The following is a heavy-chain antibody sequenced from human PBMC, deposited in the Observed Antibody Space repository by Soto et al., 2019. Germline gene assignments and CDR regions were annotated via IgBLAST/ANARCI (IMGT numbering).Heavy chain of an antibody. J-gene: IGHJ4*02. V-gene: IGHV4-30-4*01. Sequence: SGTLSLTCTVSGGSFSSGDYYWTWIRQPPGKGLEWMGYIYYNGNTNYKPSLKSRITISIDTSKNQFSLNLRSVSAADTAVYYCARERRGYVNYFDYWGQGTLVTVSS. CDR1: GGSFSSGDYY. D-gene: IGHD5-12*01. CDR3: ARERRGYVNYFDY. CDR2: IYYNGNT.